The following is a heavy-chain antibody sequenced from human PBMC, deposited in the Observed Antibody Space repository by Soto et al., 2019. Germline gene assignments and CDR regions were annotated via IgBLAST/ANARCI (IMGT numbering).Heavy chain of an antibody. J-gene: IGHJ4*02. Sequence: PGGSLRLSCAASGFTFSSYGLHWVRQGPGKGLECVAVISFDGRKAYYADSVRGRFTLSRDNSKDIVYLQMNNLRAEDTAVYYCARVRDPIAVVGGLDHWGQGALVTVSS. CDR3: ARVRDPIAVVGGLDH. CDR2: ISFDGRKA. V-gene: IGHV3-30*03. CDR1: GFTFSSYG. D-gene: IGHD6-19*01.